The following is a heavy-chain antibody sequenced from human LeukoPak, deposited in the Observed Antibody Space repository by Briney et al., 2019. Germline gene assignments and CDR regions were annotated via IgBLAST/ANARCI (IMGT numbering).Heavy chain of an antibody. J-gene: IGHJ4*02. V-gene: IGHV3-23*01. Sequence: GGSLRLSCAASGFTFSSYAMSWVRQAPGKGLEWVSAISGSGGSTYYADSVKGRFTISRDNSKNTLYLQMNSLRAEDTAVYYCAKDPRYSSSLRPYYFDYWGQGTLVTVSS. CDR3: AKDPRYSSSLRPYYFDY. CDR1: GFTFSSYA. D-gene: IGHD6-6*01. CDR2: ISGSGGST.